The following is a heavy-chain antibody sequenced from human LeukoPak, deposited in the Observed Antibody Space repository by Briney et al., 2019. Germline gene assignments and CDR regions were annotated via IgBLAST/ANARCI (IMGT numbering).Heavy chain of an antibody. Sequence: GRSLRLSCAASGFTFSSYAMHWVRQAPGKGLEWVAVISYDGSNKYYADSVKGRFTTSRDHSNNTPYLQTDSPTAEATAVYYCARVRGWWELLSDYWGQGTPVTVSS. D-gene: IGHD1-26*01. CDR2: ISYDGSNK. CDR3: ARVRGWWELLSDY. CDR1: GFTFSSYA. J-gene: IGHJ4*02. V-gene: IGHV3-30-3*01.